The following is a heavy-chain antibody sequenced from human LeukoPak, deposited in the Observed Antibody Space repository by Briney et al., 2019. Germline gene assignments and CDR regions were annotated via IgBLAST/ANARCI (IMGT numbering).Heavy chain of an antibody. J-gene: IGHJ5*02. V-gene: IGHV4-39*07. Sequence: PSETLSLTCTVSGGSISSSSYYWGWIRQPPGKGLEWIGSIYYSGSTNYNPSLKSRVTISVDTSKNQFSLKLSSVTAADTAVYYCARIVAHNWFDPWGQGTLVTVSS. CDR2: IYYSGST. CDR1: GGSISSSSYY. CDR3: ARIVAHNWFDP. D-gene: IGHD2-15*01.